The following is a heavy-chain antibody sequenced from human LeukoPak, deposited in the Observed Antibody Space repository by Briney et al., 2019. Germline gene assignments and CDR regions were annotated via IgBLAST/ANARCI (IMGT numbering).Heavy chain of an antibody. Sequence: PSGTLSLTCAVSGGSISSSNWWSWVRQPPGKGLEWIGEIYHSGSTNYNPSLKSRVTISVDKSKSQFSLKLSSVTAADTAVYYCASTNGGSYPGFDYWGQGTLVTVSS. D-gene: IGHD1-26*01. CDR1: GGSISSSNW. CDR3: ASTNGGSYPGFDY. CDR2: IYHSGST. J-gene: IGHJ4*02. V-gene: IGHV4-4*02.